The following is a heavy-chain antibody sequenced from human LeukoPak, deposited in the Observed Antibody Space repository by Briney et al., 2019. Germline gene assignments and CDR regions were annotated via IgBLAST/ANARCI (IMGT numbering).Heavy chain of an antibody. D-gene: IGHD2-15*01. V-gene: IGHV1-18*01. CDR3: ARGYCSGGSCHRNWFDP. CDR2: ISAYNGNT. Sequence: GASVKVSCKASGYTFTSYGISWVRQAPGQGLEWMGWISAYNGNTNYAQKLQGRVTMTTDTSTSTAYMELRSLRSDDTAVYYCARGYCSGGSCHRNWFDPWGQGTLVTVSS. J-gene: IGHJ5*02. CDR1: GYTFTSYG.